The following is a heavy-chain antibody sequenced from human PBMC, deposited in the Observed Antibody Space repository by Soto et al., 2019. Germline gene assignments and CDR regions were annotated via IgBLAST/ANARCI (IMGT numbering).Heavy chain of an antibody. CDR3: AASYGSGYRAFDY. V-gene: IGHV1-69*02. J-gene: IGHJ4*02. CDR2: INPIVSMS. CDR1: GDTFSFYT. D-gene: IGHD3-10*01. Sequence: QVQLVQSGTEVKKPGSSVKVSCKASGDTFSFYTINWVRQAPGLGLEWVGRINPIVSMSNYAQKFQGRVSXTXEXXTSTAYRELRSLRSDDTAMYFCAASYGSGYRAFDYWGQGALVIVSS.